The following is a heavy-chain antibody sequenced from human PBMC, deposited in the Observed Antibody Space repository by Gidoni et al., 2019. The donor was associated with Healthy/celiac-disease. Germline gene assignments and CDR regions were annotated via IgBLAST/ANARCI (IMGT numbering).Heavy chain of an antibody. D-gene: IGHD3-10*01. V-gene: IGHV4-34*01. CDR1: GGSFSGYY. Sequence: QVQLQQWGAGLLKPSETLSLTCAVYGGSFSGYYWSWIRQPPGKGLEWIGEINHSGSTNYNPSLKSRVTISVDTSKNQFSLKLSSVTAADTAVYYCARLRSWYYGSGRVDYWGQGTLVTVSS. J-gene: IGHJ4*02. CDR3: ARLRSWYYGSGRVDY. CDR2: INHSGST.